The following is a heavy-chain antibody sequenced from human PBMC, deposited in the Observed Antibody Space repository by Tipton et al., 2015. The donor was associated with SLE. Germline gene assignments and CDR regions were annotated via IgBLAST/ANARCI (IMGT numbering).Heavy chain of an antibody. CDR1: GGSITSHY. D-gene: IGHD1-26*01. Sequence: TLSLTCTVSGGSITSHYWSWVRQYPGKGLEWIGYIFYNGATAYNPSLKSRVSISIATSKNQFSLRVNSVTAADTAVYYCARGGGSYYDYWGQGTLVTVSS. V-gene: IGHV4-59*08. J-gene: IGHJ4*02. CDR2: IFYNGAT. CDR3: ARGGGSYYDY.